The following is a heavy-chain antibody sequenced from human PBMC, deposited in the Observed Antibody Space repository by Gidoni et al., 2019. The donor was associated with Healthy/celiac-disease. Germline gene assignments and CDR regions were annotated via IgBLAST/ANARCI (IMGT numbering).Heavy chain of an antibody. CDR2: ISGSGGST. Sequence: EVQLLESGGGWVQPGGSLRLSCAASGFTFSSYAMSWVRQAPGKGLEWVSAISGSGGSTYYADAVKGRFTISRDNSKNTLYLQMNSLRAEDTAVYYCAKDHLELWFGDWGQGTLVTVSS. CDR1: GFTFSSYA. D-gene: IGHD3-10*01. J-gene: IGHJ4*02. CDR3: AKDHLELWFGD. V-gene: IGHV3-23*01.